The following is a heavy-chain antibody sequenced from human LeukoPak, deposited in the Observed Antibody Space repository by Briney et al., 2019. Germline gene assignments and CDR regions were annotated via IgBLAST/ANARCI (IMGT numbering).Heavy chain of an antibody. CDR3: ALRYYDILTGDDAYYYGMDV. CDR1: GYTFTSYY. V-gene: IGHV1-46*01. D-gene: IGHD3-9*01. CDR2: INPNGGST. J-gene: IGHJ6*02. Sequence: ASVKLSCKASGYTFTSYYMHWVRQAPGQGLEWMGIINPNGGSTSYAQKFQGRVTIARDTSTSTVYMELSSLRSEDTAVYYCALRYYDILTGDDAYYYGMDVWGQGTTVTVSS.